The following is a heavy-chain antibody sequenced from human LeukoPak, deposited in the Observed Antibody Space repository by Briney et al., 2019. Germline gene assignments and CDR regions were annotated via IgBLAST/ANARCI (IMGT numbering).Heavy chain of an antibody. CDR3: AKAPVTTCRGAYCYPFDY. D-gene: IGHD2-21*01. V-gene: IGHV3-74*01. Sequence: GGSLRLSCAASGFIFSSYWMHWVRHAPGKGLVWVSRINTDGSSTSYADSVKGRFTISRDNAKNTLYLQMNSLRAEDTAVYYCAKAPVTTCRGAYCYPFDYWGQGTLVTVSS. CDR2: INTDGSST. CDR1: GFIFSSYW. J-gene: IGHJ4*02.